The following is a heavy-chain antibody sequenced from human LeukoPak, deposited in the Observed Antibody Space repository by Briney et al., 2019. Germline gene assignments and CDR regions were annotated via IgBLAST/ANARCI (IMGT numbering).Heavy chain of an antibody. D-gene: IGHD3-22*01. CDR3: ARTHYYDSSGYARAPRAFDI. V-gene: IGHV1-69*13. CDR2: IIPIFGTA. J-gene: IGHJ3*02. CDR1: GGTFSSYA. Sequence: ASVKVSCKASGGTFSSYAISWVRQAPGQGLEWVGGIIPIFGTANYAQKFQGRVTITADESTSTAYMELSSLRSEDTAVYYCARTHYYDSSGYARAPRAFDIWGQGTMVTVSS.